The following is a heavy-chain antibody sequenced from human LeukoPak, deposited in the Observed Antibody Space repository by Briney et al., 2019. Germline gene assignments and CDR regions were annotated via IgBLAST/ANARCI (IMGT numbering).Heavy chain of an antibody. J-gene: IGHJ5*02. V-gene: IGHV4-31*03. D-gene: IGHD6-6*01. Sequence: PSQTLSLTCTVSGASFNSDDQYWNWIRQSPGKGLEWIGSIHPSGMLYNNPSLESRVTMSRDTSKNQFSLKLTSVTAADTAIYYCARDVSSMFPNWFDPWGQGILVIVSS. CDR3: ARDVSSMFPNWFDP. CDR2: IHPSGML. CDR1: GASFNSDDQY.